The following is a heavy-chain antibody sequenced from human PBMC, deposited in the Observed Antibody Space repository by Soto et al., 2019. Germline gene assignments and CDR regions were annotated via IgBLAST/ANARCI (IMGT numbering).Heavy chain of an antibody. Sequence: QVQLVESGGGVVQPGRSLRLSCAASGFTFSSYGMHWVRQAPGKGLEWVAVILYDGSNKYYADSVKGRFTISRDNSKNTLYMQMKGLRAEDTAVYYCEKDKRTYYDYVWGSYPDYWGQGTLVTVSS. J-gene: IGHJ4*02. D-gene: IGHD3-16*01. V-gene: IGHV3-30*18. CDR1: GFTFSSYG. CDR2: ILYDGSNK. CDR3: EKDKRTYYDYVWGSYPDY.